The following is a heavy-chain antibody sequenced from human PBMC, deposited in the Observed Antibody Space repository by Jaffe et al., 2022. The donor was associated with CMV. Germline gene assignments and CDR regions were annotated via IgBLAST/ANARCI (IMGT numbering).Heavy chain of an antibody. V-gene: IGHV3-73*01. J-gene: IGHJ4*02. CDR3: TRVPDNTNWSPLDY. CDR1: GFTFSGSA. CDR2: IRSEANSYAT. D-gene: IGHD1-1*01. Sequence: EVQLVESGGGLVQPGGSLKLSCAASGFTFSGSAMHWVRQASGKGLEWVGRIRSEANSYATAYAASVQGRFTLSRDDSKNTAFLQMNNLKTEDTAVYYCTRVPDNTNWSPLDYWGQGTLVTVSS.